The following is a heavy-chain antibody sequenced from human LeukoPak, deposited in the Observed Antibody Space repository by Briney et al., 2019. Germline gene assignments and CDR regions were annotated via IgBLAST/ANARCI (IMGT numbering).Heavy chain of an antibody. V-gene: IGHV1-8*01. Sequence: GASVKVSCEASGYTFTSYDINWVRQATGQGLEWMGWMNPNSGNTGYAQKFQGRVTMTRNTSISTAYMELSSLRSEDTAVYYCARVQSDSTHDYGDYAFSYYFDYWGQGTLVTVSS. D-gene: IGHD4-17*01. CDR2: MNPNSGNT. J-gene: IGHJ4*02. CDR3: ARVQSDSTHDYGDYAFSYYFDY. CDR1: GYTFTSYD.